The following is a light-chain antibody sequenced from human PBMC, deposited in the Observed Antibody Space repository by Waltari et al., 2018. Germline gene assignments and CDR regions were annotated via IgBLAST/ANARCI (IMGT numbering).Light chain of an antibody. CDR1: ALSQKY. J-gene: IGLJ3*02. Sequence: SYELTQPPSVSVSPGQTARITCSGDALSQKYAYWYQQKSGQAPLLVIYADTKRPSGIPERFSGSSSGTWVTLIISGAQVEDEADYYCYSPDGSDNHAPWVYGGGTKLTVL. V-gene: IGLV3-10*01. CDR3: YSPDGSDNHAPWV. CDR2: ADT.